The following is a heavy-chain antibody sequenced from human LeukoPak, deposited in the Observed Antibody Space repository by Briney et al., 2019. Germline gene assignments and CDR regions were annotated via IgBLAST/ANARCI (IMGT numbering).Heavy chain of an antibody. Sequence: GGSLRLSCAASGFTFDDYAMHWVRQAPGKDLEWVSGIRWNSGSIGYADSVKGRFTISRDNAKNSLNLQMNNLRAEDTALYYCAKGVVRYSSGYYFDYWGQGTLVTVSS. J-gene: IGHJ4*02. D-gene: IGHD6-19*01. V-gene: IGHV3-9*01. CDR1: GFTFDDYA. CDR2: IRWNSGSI. CDR3: AKGVVRYSSGYYFDY.